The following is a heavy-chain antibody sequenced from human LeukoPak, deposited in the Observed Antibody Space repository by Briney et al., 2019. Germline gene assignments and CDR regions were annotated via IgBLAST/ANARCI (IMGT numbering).Heavy chain of an antibody. Sequence: GGSLRLSCAASGFTFSFYSMNWVRQAPGKGLEWISYISISSSAIYYADSVKGRFTISRDNAKNSLYLQMNSLRVDDTAVYYCARGLPRFGELRDGDYWGQGTLVTVSS. V-gene: IGHV3-48*04. CDR3: ARGLPRFGELRDGDY. J-gene: IGHJ4*02. CDR1: GFTFSFYS. CDR2: ISISSSAI. D-gene: IGHD3-10*01.